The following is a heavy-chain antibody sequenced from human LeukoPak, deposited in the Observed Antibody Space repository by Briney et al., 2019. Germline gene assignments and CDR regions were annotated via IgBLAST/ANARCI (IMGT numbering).Heavy chain of an antibody. J-gene: IGHJ6*03. CDR2: IYYSGST. CDR1: GGSISSHY. Sequence: SETLSLTCTVSGGSISSHYRSWIRQPPGKGLEWIGYIYYSGSTNYNPSLKSRVTISVDTSKNQFSLKLSSVTAADTAVYYCARDGDSNYDYYYYYYMDVWGKGTTVTVSS. V-gene: IGHV4-59*11. D-gene: IGHD4-11*01. CDR3: ARDGDSNYDYYYYYYMDV.